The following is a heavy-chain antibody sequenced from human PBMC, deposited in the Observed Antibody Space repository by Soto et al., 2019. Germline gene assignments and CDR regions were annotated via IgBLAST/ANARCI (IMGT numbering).Heavy chain of an antibody. CDR3: ARALIQLWPHYYYGMDV. Sequence: TLSLSCTVAGCSISSGDYYWSWIRQPPGKGLEWIGYIYYSGTTYYNPSLKSRVTISVDTSKNQFSLKVSSVTAADTAVYYCARALIQLWPHYYYGMDVWGQGTTVTVSS. CDR1: GCSISSGDYY. D-gene: IGHD5-18*01. V-gene: IGHV4-30-4*01. CDR2: IYYSGTT. J-gene: IGHJ6*02.